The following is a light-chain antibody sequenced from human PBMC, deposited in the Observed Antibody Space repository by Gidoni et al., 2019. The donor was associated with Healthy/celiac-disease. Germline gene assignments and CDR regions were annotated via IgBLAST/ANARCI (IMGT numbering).Light chain of an antibody. CDR3: QVWDSSSDHHVV. CDR2: DDS. V-gene: IGLV3-21*03. CDR1: NIGSKS. J-gene: IGLJ2*01. Sequence: SYVLTPPPSVSAAPGKTARITCGGNNIGSKSVDWYQQKPGLAPVLVVYDDSDRPSAIPERFSGSNSGNTATLTSSRVEAGDEADYYCQVWDSSSDHHVVFGGGTKLTVL.